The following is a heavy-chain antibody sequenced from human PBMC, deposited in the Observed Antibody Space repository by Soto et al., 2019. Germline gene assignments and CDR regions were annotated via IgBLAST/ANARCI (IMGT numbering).Heavy chain of an antibody. D-gene: IGHD3-9*01. CDR1: GFTFSSYS. CDR3: ARDLGSDYVILTEKFISHYGMDV. CDR2: ISSSSSYI. J-gene: IGHJ6*02. V-gene: IGHV3-21*01. Sequence: GGSLRLSCAASGFTFSSYSMNWVRQAPGKGLEWVSSISSSSSYIYYADSVKGRFTISRDNAKNSLYLQMNSLRDEDTAVYYCARDLGSDYVILTEKFISHYGMDVWCQGTTVTVSS.